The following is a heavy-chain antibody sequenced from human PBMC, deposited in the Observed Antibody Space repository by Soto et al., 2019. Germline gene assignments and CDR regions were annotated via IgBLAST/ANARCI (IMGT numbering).Heavy chain of an antibody. CDR1: GYRFSTYW. D-gene: IGHD3-22*01. J-gene: IGHJ4*02. CDR2: IFPDDSET. Sequence: PGESLKISCKGIGYRFSTYWIAWVRQMPGKGLEWMGTIFPDDSETRYSPTFQGQVTISADKSISTAYLQWSSLKASDTAMYYCARHPDYYDSSGYSGFDYWGQGTLVTVS. V-gene: IGHV5-51*01. CDR3: ARHPDYYDSSGYSGFDY.